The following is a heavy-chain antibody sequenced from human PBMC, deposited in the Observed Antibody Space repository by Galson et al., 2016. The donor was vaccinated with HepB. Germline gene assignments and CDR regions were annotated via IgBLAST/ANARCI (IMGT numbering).Heavy chain of an antibody. V-gene: IGHV3-7*03. CDR3: ANHRG. J-gene: IGHJ4*02. D-gene: IGHD1-14*01. CDR1: GFTFTSHW. CDR2: INQGGGEK. Sequence: SLRLSCAASGFTFTSHWMHWVRQAPGKGLEWVANINQGGGEKYYVDSVKGRFTISRDNSKNSLYLQMNSLRPEDTAVYYCANHRGWGQGTLFTVS.